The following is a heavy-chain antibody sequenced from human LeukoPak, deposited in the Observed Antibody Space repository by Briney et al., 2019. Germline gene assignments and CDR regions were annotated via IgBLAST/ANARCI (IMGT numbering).Heavy chain of an antibody. J-gene: IGHJ3*02. CDR2: IYSGGST. CDR1: GFTVSSNY. CDR3: AREEQWLVSGSAFDI. V-gene: IGHV3-53*01. D-gene: IGHD6-19*01. Sequence: GGSLRLSCAASGFTVSSNYMSWVRQAPGKGLEWVSVIYSGGSTYYADSVKGRFTISRDNSKNTLYLQMNSLRAEDTAVYYCAREEQWLVSGSAFDIWGQGTMVTVSS.